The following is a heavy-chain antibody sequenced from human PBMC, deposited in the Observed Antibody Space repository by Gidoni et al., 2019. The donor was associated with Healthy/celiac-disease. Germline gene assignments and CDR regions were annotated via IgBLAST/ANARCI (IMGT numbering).Heavy chain of an antibody. CDR2: IYSGGST. J-gene: IGHJ6*01. CDR1: GFTVSSNY. D-gene: IGHD6-13*01. Sequence: EGKLVESGGGLIQPGGSLRLSCAASGFTVSSNYMSWVRQAPGKGLEWVSFIYSGGSTYYADSVKGRFTISRDNSKNTLSLQLTSLRAEDTAVYSCARDTRDSSSFSFFTERIYYYYG. V-gene: IGHV3-53*01. CDR3: ARDTRDSSSFSFFTERIYYYYG.